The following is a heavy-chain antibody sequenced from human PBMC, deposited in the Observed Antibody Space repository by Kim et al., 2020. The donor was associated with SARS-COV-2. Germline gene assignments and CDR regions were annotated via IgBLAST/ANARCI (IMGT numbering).Heavy chain of an antibody. D-gene: IGHD4-4*01. V-gene: IGHV4-34*01. J-gene: IGHJ6*02. CDR2: INHSGST. Sequence: SETLSLTCAVYGGSFSGYYWSWIRQPPGKGLEWIGEINHSGSTNYNPSLKSRVTISVDTSKNQFSLKLSSVTAADTAVYYCARRYDYSNYVPGGSNGYYYYGMDVWGQGTTVTVSS. CDR3: ARRYDYSNYVPGGSNGYYYYGMDV. CDR1: GGSFSGYY.